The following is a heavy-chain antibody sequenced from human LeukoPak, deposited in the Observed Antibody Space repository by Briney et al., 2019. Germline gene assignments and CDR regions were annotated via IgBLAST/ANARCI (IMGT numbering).Heavy chain of an antibody. CDR2: VKQDGSEK. V-gene: IGHV3-7*05. CDR1: GFTFSNYE. D-gene: IGHD5-18*01. Sequence: PGGSLRLSCAASGFTFSNYEMNWVRQAPGKGLEWVANVKQDGSEKYYVDSVEGRFTISRDNAKNSLYLQMNSLRAEDTAVYYCARVGYTYGYSLLDYWGQGTLVTVSS. CDR3: ARVGYTYGYSLLDY. J-gene: IGHJ4*02.